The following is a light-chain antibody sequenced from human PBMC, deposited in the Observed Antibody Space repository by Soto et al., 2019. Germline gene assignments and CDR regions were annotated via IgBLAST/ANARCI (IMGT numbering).Light chain of an antibody. CDR2: DAS. Sequence: DIQMTQSPSTLSASVGDRVTITCRASQSISHFLAWYQQKPGKVPKLLIYDASNLGSGVPSRFSGSGSGTDFTLTISGRQPDDFTTYYCHQYTGYSRAFGQGTNVDLK. V-gene: IGKV1-5*01. J-gene: IGKJ1*01. CDR3: HQYTGYSRA. CDR1: QSISHF.